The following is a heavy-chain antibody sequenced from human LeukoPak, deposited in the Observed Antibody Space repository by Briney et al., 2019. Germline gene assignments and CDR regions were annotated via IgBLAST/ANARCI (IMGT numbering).Heavy chain of an antibody. V-gene: IGHV3-66*02. CDR3: ARFSTYDAFDI. J-gene: IGHJ3*02. CDR2: IYSGGST. Sequence: GGSLRLSCAVSGCTVSSNYMSWVRQAPGKGLEWVSVIYSGGSTYYADSVKGRFTISRDNSKNTLYLQMNSLRAEDTAVYYCARFSTYDAFDIWGQGTMVTVSS. D-gene: IGHD5/OR15-5a*01. CDR1: GCTVSSNY.